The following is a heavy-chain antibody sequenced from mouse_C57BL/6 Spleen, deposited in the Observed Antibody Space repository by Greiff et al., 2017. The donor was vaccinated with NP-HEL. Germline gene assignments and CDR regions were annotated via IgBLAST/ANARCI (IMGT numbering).Heavy chain of an antibody. CDR3: ARYKYAPLYWYFDV. Sequence: EVKLVESGGGLVQPGGSLSLSCAASGFTFTDYYMSWVRQPPGKALEWLGFIRNKANGYTTEYSASVKGRFTISRDNSQSILYLQMNALRAEDSATYYCARYKYAPLYWYFDVWGTGTTVTVSS. D-gene: IGHD2-14*01. V-gene: IGHV7-3*01. J-gene: IGHJ1*03. CDR2: IRNKANGYTT. CDR1: GFTFTDYY.